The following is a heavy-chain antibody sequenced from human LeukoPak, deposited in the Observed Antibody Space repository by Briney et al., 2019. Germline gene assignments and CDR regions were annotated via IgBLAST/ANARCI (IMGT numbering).Heavy chain of an antibody. D-gene: IGHD3-22*01. Sequence: SLKISCTGSDYRISNYWIAWVRQMRGKGLELVGIIFPDDSGTRSSPSFLGQVKISADKSVNMAYLQWSSLNATDTAMYYCARPNITSYYASRGYDAFDVWGQGTMVTVSS. CDR1: DYRISNYW. CDR3: ARPNITSYYASRGYDAFDV. CDR2: IFPDDSGT. V-gene: IGHV5-51*01. J-gene: IGHJ3*01.